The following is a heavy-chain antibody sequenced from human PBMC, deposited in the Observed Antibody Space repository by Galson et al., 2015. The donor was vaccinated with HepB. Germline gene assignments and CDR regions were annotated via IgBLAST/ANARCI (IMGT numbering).Heavy chain of an antibody. CDR3: ARGGGDAQLDH. D-gene: IGHD3-16*01. Sequence: SLRLSCAASGFSFSHYPMHWVRQAPGKGLEWVTLISYDGDNKTYADSVKGRFTISRDDSKNTLYLQMNALRADDSAVYCCARGGGDAQLDHWGQGTLVTVSS. J-gene: IGHJ4*02. CDR1: GFSFSHYP. CDR2: ISYDGDNK. V-gene: IGHV3-30*19.